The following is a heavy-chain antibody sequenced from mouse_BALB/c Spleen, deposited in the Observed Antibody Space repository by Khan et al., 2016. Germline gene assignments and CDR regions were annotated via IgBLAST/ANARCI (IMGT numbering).Heavy chain of an antibody. D-gene: IGHD2-4*01. J-gene: IGHJ3*01. V-gene: IGHV2-9*02. Sequence: QMQLEESGPGLVAPSQSLSITCTVSGFSLTNSGVHWIRQPPGKGLEWLGVIWPGGSTDYNSALMSRLSITKDNSQNQVFLKMISLQTDDTAMYYCARDDQDYDAWFASWGRVTLVIVSA. CDR3: ARDDQDYDAWFAS. CDR1: GFSLTNSG. CDR2: IWPGGST.